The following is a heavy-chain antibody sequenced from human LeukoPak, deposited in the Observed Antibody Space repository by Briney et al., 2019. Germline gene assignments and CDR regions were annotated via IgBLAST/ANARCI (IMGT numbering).Heavy chain of an antibody. V-gene: IGHV4-34*01. D-gene: IGHD3-16*01. J-gene: IGHJ4*02. CDR2: INHSVGT. CDR3: ARAGRLWGVDY. Sequence: SETLSLTCSVYTGSFSGYYWSWLRQPPGKGLEWIGEINHSVGTNYNQSLKSRVTMSLDTSKNQFSLKLSSVTAADTAVYYCARAGRLWGVDYWGQGTLVTVSS. CDR1: TGSFSGYY.